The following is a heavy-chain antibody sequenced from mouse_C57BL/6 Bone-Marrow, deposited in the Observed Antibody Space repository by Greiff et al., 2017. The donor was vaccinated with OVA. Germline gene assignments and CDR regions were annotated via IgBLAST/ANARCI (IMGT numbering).Heavy chain of an antibody. D-gene: IGHD2-4*01. J-gene: IGHJ4*01. CDR3: ARSLDHDYDGDYAMDY. V-gene: IGHV2-2*01. Sequence: QVQLQQSGPGLVQPSQSLSITCTVSGFSLTSYGVHWVRQSPGKGLEWLGVLWSGGSTAYTAAFISRLSISKDNSKRQVFCKMNSLQADETAIYYCARSLDHDYDGDYAMDYWGQGTSVTVSS. CDR1: GFSLTSYG. CDR2: LWSGGST.